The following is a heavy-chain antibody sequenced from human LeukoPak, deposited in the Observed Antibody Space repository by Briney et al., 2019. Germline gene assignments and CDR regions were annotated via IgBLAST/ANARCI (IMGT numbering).Heavy chain of an antibody. CDR2: INHNGNVN. CDR3: ARGGGLDV. J-gene: IGHJ6*02. Sequence: GGSLRLSCAASGFIVKTNYMGWVRQAPGEGLEWVASINHNGNVNYYVDSVKGRFTISRDNAKNSLYLQMSNLRAEDTAVYFCARGGGLDVWGQGATVTVSS. V-gene: IGHV3-7*03. D-gene: IGHD3-16*01. CDR1: GFIVKTNY.